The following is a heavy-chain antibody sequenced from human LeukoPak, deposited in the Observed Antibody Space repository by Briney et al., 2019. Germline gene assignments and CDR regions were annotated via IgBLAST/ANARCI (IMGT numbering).Heavy chain of an antibody. J-gene: IGHJ3*02. CDR1: GFTFDDYA. Sequence: GGSLRLSCAASGFTFDDYAMHWVRQAPGKGLEWVSGISWNSGSIGYADSVKGRFTISRDNAKNSLYLQMNSLRAEDTALYYCAKDLCGGDCYPPFDAFDIWGQGTMVTVSS. CDR2: ISWNSGSI. CDR3: AKDLCGGDCYPPFDAFDI. D-gene: IGHD2-21*02. V-gene: IGHV3-9*01.